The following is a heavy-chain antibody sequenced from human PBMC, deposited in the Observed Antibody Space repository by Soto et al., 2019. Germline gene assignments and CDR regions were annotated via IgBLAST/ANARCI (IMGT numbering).Heavy chain of an antibody. CDR1: GGTFSSYA. V-gene: IGHV1-69*13. CDR2: IIPIFGTA. J-gene: IGHJ5*02. CDR3: ARDGYMTFRFDP. Sequence: GASVKVSCKASGGTFSSYAISWVRQAPGQGLEWMGGIIPIFGTANYAQKFQGRVTVTADESTSTAYMELSSLRFEDTAVYYCARDGYMTFRFDPWGQGTLVTVSS. D-gene: IGHD6-13*01.